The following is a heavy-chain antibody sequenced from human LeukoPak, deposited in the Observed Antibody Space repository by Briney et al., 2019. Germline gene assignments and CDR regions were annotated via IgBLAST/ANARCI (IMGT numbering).Heavy chain of an antibody. Sequence: GGSLRLSCAASGFTFSSYAMTWVRQAPGKGLDWVAAISNIGNSTYYADSVKGRFTISRDNSKNTLYLQMNSLRAEDTAVYYCASSYYDSSGPRPWGQGTLVTVSS. CDR2: ISNIGNST. V-gene: IGHV3-23*01. CDR3: ASSYYDSSGPRP. J-gene: IGHJ5*02. D-gene: IGHD3-22*01. CDR1: GFTFSSYA.